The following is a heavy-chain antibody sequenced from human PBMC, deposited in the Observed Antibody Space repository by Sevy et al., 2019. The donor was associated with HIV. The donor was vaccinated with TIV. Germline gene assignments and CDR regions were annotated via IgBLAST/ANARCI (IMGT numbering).Heavy chain of an antibody. CDR3: ASGYCSGGSCYSYDY. V-gene: IGHV1-18*01. J-gene: IGHJ4*02. D-gene: IGHD2-15*01. CDR1: GYTFTSYG. CDR2: ISAYNGNT. Sequence: ASVKVSCKASGYTFTSYGISWVRQAPGQGLEWMGWISAYNGNTNYAQKLQGRVTMTTDTSTSTAYMELRSLRSDDTAVYYCASGYCSGGSCYSYDYWGQRTLVTVSS.